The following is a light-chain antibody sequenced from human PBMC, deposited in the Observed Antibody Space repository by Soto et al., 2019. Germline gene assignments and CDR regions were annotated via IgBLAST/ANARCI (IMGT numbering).Light chain of an antibody. CDR3: NSYTSSHTWV. CDR1: SSDVGGYNY. V-gene: IGLV2-14*01. Sequence: QSVLTQPASVSGSPGQSITISCTGTSSDVGGYNYVSWYQQHPGKAPKLMIYEVSNRPSGVSNRFSASKSGNTASLTISGLQAEDEADYYCNSYTSSHTWVFGGGTKLTVL. J-gene: IGLJ3*02. CDR2: EVS.